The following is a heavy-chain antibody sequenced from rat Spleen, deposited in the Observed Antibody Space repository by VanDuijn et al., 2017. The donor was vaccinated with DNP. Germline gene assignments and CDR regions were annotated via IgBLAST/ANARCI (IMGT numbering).Heavy chain of an antibody. CDR2: ITSGGGST. CDR1: GFTFNNYW. V-gene: IGHV5-31*01. CDR3: ARGVYYGVGWCFDF. Sequence: EVQLVESGGDLVQPGRSLKLSCVASGFTFNNYWMTWIRQVPGKGLEWVASITSGGGSTYYPDSVKGRFTFSRDTAKKTLFLQMDSLRSEDTATYYWARGVYYGVGWCFDFWGPGTMVTVSS. J-gene: IGHJ1*01. D-gene: IGHD1-6*01.